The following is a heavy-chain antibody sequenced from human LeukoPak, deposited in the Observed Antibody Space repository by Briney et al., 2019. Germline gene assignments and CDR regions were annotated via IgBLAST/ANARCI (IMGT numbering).Heavy chain of an antibody. D-gene: IGHD6-19*01. Sequence: GVSLRLSCAGSGFTFHDYTMHWVRQPPGKGLEWVSLIRWDGGEIHYADSLKGRFTISRDNSKNSLFLRMNSLGIEDTALYYCAKATSSGWGYAFDVWGRGTMVTVSA. CDR1: GFTFHDYT. CDR3: AKATSSGWGYAFDV. V-gene: IGHV3-43*01. CDR2: IRWDGGEI. J-gene: IGHJ3*01.